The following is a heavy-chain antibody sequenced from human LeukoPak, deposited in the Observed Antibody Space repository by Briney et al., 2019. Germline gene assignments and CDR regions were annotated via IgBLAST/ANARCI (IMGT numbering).Heavy chain of an antibody. CDR3: AKGGRYHYDSSGYFEY. CDR2: ISGSGGST. J-gene: IGHJ4*02. CDR1: GFTFSSYA. D-gene: IGHD3-22*01. Sequence: PGGSLRLSCAASGFTFSSYAMSWVRQAPGKGLEWVSAISGSGGSTYYADSVKGRFTISRDNSKNTLYLQMNSLRAEDTAVYYCAKGGRYHYDSSGYFEYWGQGTLVTVSS. V-gene: IGHV3-23*01.